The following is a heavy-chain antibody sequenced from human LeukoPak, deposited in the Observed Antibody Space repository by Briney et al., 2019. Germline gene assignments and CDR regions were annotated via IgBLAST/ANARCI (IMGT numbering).Heavy chain of an antibody. CDR3: ARGVVSRGSYYFDY. Sequence: SETLSLTCTVSGGSISSYYWSWIRQTAGKGLGWIGRIYTSGSTNYNPSLKSRVTMSVDTSKNQFSLKLSSVTAADTAVYYCARGVVSRGSYYFDYWGQGTLVTVSS. V-gene: IGHV4-4*07. CDR2: IYTSGST. D-gene: IGHD1-26*01. J-gene: IGHJ4*02. CDR1: GGSISSYY.